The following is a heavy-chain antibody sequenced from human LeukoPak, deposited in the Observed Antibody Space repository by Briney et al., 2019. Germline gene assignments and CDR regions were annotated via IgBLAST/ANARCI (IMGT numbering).Heavy chain of an antibody. J-gene: IGHJ6*03. Sequence: GGSLRLSCAASGYTFSTYWLNWVRQAPGKGLEWVANINQDGSEKYYVYSVRGRFTISRDNAKNSLYLQTNSLRAEDTAVYYCARLVAPFYYYIDVWGKGTTVTVSS. CDR3: ARLVAPFYYYIDV. CDR2: INQDGSEK. D-gene: IGHD2-15*01. CDR1: GYTFSTYW. V-gene: IGHV3-7*01.